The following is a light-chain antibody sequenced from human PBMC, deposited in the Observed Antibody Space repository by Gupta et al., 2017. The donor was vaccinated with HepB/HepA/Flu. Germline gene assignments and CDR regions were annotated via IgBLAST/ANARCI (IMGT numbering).Light chain of an antibody. CDR3: QQSYSTPFT. V-gene: IGKV1-39*01. J-gene: IGKJ3*01. CDR1: QSISSY. Sequence: DIQMTQSPSSLSASVGDRVTITCRASQSISSYLNWYQQKPGKAPKLLISAASSLQSGVPSRFSGSGSGTDFTLTISSLQPEDFATYYGQQSYSTPFTFGPGTKVDIK. CDR2: AAS.